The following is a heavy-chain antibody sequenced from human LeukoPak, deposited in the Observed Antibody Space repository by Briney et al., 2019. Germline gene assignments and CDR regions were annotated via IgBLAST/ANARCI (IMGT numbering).Heavy chain of an antibody. J-gene: IGHJ4*02. CDR2: INHSGST. CDR1: GGSFSGYY. CDR3: ARAVVPLWFDY. V-gene: IGHV4-34*01. D-gene: IGHD2-2*01. Sequence: PSETLSLTCAVYGGSFSGYYWSWIRQPPGKGLEWIGEINHSGSTNYNPSLKSRVTISVDTSKNQFSLKLSSVTAADTAVYYCARAVVPLWFDYWGQGTQVTVSS.